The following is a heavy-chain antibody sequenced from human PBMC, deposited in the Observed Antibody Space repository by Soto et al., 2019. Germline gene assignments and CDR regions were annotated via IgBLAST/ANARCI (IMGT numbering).Heavy chain of an antibody. CDR3: ARSKYNWDDIDAFDI. J-gene: IGHJ3*02. D-gene: IGHD1-1*01. CDR2: IYYSGST. V-gene: IGHV4-59*08. CDR1: GGSISSYY. Sequence: PSETLSLTCTVSGGSISSYYWSWIRQPPGKGLEWIAYIYYSGSTNYNPSLKSRVTISVDTSKNQFSLKLSSVTAADTAVYYCARSKYNWDDIDAFDIWGQGTMVTVSS.